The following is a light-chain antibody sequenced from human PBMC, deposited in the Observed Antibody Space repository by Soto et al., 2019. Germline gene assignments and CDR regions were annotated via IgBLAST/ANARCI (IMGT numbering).Light chain of an antibody. Sequence: DIVLTQSPCTLSLSPGERATLSCRASQSLSNNYLAWYQQKPGQAPRLLIYGASSRATGIPDRFSGSGSGTDFTLTISRLEPEEGAVYYRQPYAISPRITSGHRTRLEIK. CDR2: GAS. J-gene: IGKJ5*01. CDR3: QPYAISPRIT. CDR1: QSLSNNY. V-gene: IGKV3-20*01.